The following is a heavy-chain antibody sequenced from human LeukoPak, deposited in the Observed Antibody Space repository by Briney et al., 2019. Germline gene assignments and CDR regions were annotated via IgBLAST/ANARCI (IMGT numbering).Heavy chain of an antibody. CDR3: Y. D-gene: IGHD6-19*01. V-gene: IGHV1-2*02. CDR1: GYTFTGYY. J-gene: IGHJ4*02. CDR2: INPNSGGT. Sequence: GASVKVSCKASGYTFTGYYMHWVRQAPGQGLEWMGWINPNSGGTNYAQKFQGRVTMTRDTSISTAYFYCAKARGIAVAATPDYWGQGTLVTVSS.